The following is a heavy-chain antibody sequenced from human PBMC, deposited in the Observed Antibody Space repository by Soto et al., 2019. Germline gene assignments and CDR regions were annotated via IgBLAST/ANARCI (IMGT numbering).Heavy chain of an antibody. CDR2: INSDGSST. J-gene: IGHJ6*02. Sequence: EVQLVESGGGLVQPGGSLRLSCAASGFTFSSYWMHWVRQAPGKGLVWVSRINSDGSSTSYADSVKGRFTISRDNAKNTLYLQMNSLRAEDTAVYYCARDRLLWFGELSNGMDVWGQGTTVTVSS. CDR1: GFTFSSYW. V-gene: IGHV3-74*01. CDR3: ARDRLLWFGELSNGMDV. D-gene: IGHD3-10*01.